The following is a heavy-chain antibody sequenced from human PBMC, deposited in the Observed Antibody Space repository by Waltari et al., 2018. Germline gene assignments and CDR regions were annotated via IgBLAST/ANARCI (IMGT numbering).Heavy chain of an antibody. CDR2: IHYSGST. Sequence: QVQLQESGPGLVKPSETLSLTCTVSGGSISSSYWSWTRQPPGKGLEWIGYIHYSGSTNYSPSLKSRVAISVDTSKNQFSLKLNSVTAADTAVYYCARHLPSNWKYDYWGQGTLVTVSS. J-gene: IGHJ4*02. V-gene: IGHV4-59*08. CDR1: GGSISSSY. CDR3: ARHLPSNWKYDY. D-gene: IGHD1-7*01.